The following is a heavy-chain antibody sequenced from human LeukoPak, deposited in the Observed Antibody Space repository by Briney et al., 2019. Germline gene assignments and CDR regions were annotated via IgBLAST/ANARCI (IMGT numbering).Heavy chain of an antibody. CDR3: ARRTRELGYSSGGSCCHDAFDI. D-gene: IGHD2-15*01. CDR2: MNPNSGNT. Sequence: ASVKVSCKASGYTFISYDINWVRQAPGQGLEWMGWMNPNSGNTGYAQRFQGRVTMTRNTSISTAYMELSSLRSEDTAVYYCARRTRELGYSSGGSCCHDAFDIWGQGTMVTISS. J-gene: IGHJ3*02. CDR1: GYTFISYD. V-gene: IGHV1-8*01.